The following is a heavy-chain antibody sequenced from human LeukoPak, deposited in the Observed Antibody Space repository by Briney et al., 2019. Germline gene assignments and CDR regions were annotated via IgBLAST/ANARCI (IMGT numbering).Heavy chain of an antibody. D-gene: IGHD5-12*01. Sequence: AGRSLRPSCAASAFTFSSYMMSWVRQAPGKGLEWVSTIRGSGGSTYYAHSVKGRFTISRDNSKNTLYLQMNSLRAEDTAIYYCAKYMSGVAYSGYENWGQGTLVTVSS. V-gene: IGHV3-23*01. CDR3: AKYMSGVAYSGYEN. J-gene: IGHJ4*02. CDR2: IRGSGGST. CDR1: AFTFSSYM.